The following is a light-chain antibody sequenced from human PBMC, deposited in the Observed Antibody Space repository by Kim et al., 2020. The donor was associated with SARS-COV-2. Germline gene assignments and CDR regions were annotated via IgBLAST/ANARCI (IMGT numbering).Light chain of an antibody. J-gene: IGLJ2*01. CDR1: SSNIGNNY. CDR2: DNN. V-gene: IGLV1-51*01. Sequence: GQKGTITCFGSSSNIGNNYVSWYQQLPGTAPKLLIYDNNKRPSGIPDRFSGSKSGTSATLGITGLQTGDEADYYCGTWDSSLSAVVFGGGTQLTVL. CDR3: GTWDSSLSAVV.